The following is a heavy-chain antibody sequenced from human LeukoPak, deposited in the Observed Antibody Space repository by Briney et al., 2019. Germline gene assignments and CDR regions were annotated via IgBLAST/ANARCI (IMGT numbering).Heavy chain of an antibody. V-gene: IGHV4-34*01. CDR3: AREIASSSWYQLPAGWFDP. D-gene: IGHD6-13*01. CDR1: GGSFSGYY. CDR2: ITHSGST. Sequence: SETLSLTCAVYGGSFSGYYWSWIRQPPGKGLEWIGEITHSGSTNYNPSLKSRVTISVDTSKNQFSLKLSSVTAADTAVYYCAREIASSSWYQLPAGWFDPWGQGTLVTVSS. J-gene: IGHJ5*02.